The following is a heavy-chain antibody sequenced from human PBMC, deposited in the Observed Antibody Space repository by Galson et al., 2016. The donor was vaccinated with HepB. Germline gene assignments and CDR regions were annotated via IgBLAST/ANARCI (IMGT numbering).Heavy chain of an antibody. CDR3: AKDSSPRPLRGGEA. CDR1: GXXFNXXX. V-gene: IGHV3-23*01. D-gene: IGHD3-16*01. CDR2: ISGSGGXT. Sequence: SLRXSCAASGXXFNXXXMSXXXQAXXKGLXWVSAISGSGGXTHYADSAKGRFTISRDNSKNTLYLQMNSLRAEDTAVYSCAKDSSPRPLRGGEAWGQATLVTVSS. J-gene: IGHJ5*02.